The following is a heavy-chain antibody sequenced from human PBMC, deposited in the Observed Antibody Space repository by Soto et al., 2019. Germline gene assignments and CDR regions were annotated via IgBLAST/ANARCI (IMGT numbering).Heavy chain of an antibody. CDR1: QFTFNVYG. V-gene: IGHV3-23*01. CDR2: ISVTGENS. D-gene: IGHD5-12*01. CDR3: AKQHAAWLSNWLDA. Sequence: PGGSLRLSCTASQFTFNVYGMSWVRQAPGEGLEWVSSISVTGENSLYADSVRGRFTMSRDNSKGVLYLQMNGLRVDDTAMYYCAKQHAAWLSNWLDAWGEGALVTVSS. J-gene: IGHJ5*02.